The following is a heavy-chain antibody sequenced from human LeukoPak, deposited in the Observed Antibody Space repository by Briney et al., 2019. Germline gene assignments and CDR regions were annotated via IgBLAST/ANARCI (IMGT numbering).Heavy chain of an antibody. V-gene: IGHV4-59*11. CDR1: GGSISSHY. D-gene: IGHD3-3*01. J-gene: IGHJ3*02. CDR3: ARDMGRFPNAFDI. Sequence: SETLSLTCTVSGGSISSHYWSWIRQPPGKGLEWIGYIYYSGSTNYNPSLKSRVTISVDTSKNQFSLKLSPVTAADTAVYYCARDMGRFPNAFDIWGQGTMVTVSS. CDR2: IYYSGST.